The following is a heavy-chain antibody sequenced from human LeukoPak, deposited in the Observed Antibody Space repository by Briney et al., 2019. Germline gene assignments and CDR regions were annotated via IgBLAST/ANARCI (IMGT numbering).Heavy chain of an antibody. D-gene: IGHD6-13*01. Sequence: GGSLRLSCAASGFTFDDYAMHWVRQAPGKGLEWVSLISWDGGGTYYADSVKGRFTISRDNSKNSLYLQMNSLRAEDTALYYCAKDSTRAGYSSSLGYWGQGTLVTVSS. V-gene: IGHV3-43D*03. CDR3: AKDSTRAGYSSSLGY. CDR1: GFTFDDYA. J-gene: IGHJ4*02. CDR2: ISWDGGGT.